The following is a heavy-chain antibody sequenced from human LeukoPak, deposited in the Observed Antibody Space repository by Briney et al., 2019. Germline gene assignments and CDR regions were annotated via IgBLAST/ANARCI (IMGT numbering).Heavy chain of an antibody. Sequence: SETLSLTCAVSGYSISTSNWWGWIRQPPGKGLEWIGYIYYSGSTYYNPSLKSRVTKSVDTSKNQFSLKLSSVTAVDTAVYYCARNDYESSGFDYWGQGTLVTVSS. J-gene: IGHJ4*02. CDR1: GYSISTSNW. V-gene: IGHV4-28*01. CDR2: IYYSGST. D-gene: IGHD3-22*01. CDR3: ARNDYESSGFDY.